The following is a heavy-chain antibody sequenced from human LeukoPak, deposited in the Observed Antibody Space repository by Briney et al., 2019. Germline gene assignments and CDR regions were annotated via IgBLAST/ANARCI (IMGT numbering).Heavy chain of an antibody. CDR3: ARDFWSGYAGGGDAFDI. V-gene: IGHV1-2*02. CDR2: INPNSGGT. D-gene: IGHD3-3*01. CDR1: GYTFTGYY. Sequence: ASVKVSCKASGYTFTGYYMHWVRQAPGQGLEWMGWINPNSGGTNYAQKFQGRVTMTRDTSISTAYMELSRLRSDDTAVYYCARDFWSGYAGGGDAFDIWGQGTMVTVSS. J-gene: IGHJ3*02.